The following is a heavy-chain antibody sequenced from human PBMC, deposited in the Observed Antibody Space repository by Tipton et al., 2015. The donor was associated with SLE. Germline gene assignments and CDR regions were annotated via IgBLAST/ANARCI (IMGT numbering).Heavy chain of an antibody. CDR2: ISGSGGST. CDR3: ARAYSSSWYDY. Sequence: SLRLSCAASGFTFNTYAMSWFRQGPGKGLEWVSSISGSGGSTYYADSVKGRFTIPRDNSKNTLYLQMNSLRAEDTAVYYCARAYSSSWYDYWGQGTLVTVSS. D-gene: IGHD6-13*01. V-gene: IGHV3-23*01. J-gene: IGHJ4*02. CDR1: GFTFNTYA.